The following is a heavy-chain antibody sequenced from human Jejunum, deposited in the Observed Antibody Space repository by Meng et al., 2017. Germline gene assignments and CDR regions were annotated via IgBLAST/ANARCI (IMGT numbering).Heavy chain of an antibody. J-gene: IGHJ3*02. CDR1: GFTFTNAW. CDR3: TTDAPDCSSANSASCYHAFDI. Sequence: GESLKISCATSGFTFTNAWMHWVRQAPSKGLEWVGRIKSKSDGGTTDYAAPVKGRFTISRDDSKNTLYLQMNSLKTEDTAVYYCTTDAPDCSSANSASCYHAFDIWGQGTMVTVSS. V-gene: IGHV3-15*01. D-gene: IGHD2-2*01. CDR2: IKSKSDGGTT.